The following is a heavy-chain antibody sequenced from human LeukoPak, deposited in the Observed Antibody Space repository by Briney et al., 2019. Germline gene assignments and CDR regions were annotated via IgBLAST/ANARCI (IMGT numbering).Heavy chain of an antibody. V-gene: IGHV4-39*01. CDR2: ISYTGTT. CDR3: ARHRFVIVRGEGWFDP. J-gene: IGHJ5*02. Sequence: SETLSLTCTVSGGSISSGTYHWGWIRQPPGKGLEWIGSISYTGTTYYTPSLKSRVTVSVDTSKNQFSLQLSSVTAADTAVYYCARHRFVIVRGEGWFDPWVQGTLVTASS. D-gene: IGHD3-10*01. CDR1: GGSISSGTYH.